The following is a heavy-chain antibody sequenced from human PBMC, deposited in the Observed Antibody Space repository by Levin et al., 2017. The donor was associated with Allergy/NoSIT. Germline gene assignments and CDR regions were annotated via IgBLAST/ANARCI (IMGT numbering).Heavy chain of an antibody. J-gene: IGHJ3*02. CDR1: GYTFTSYG. CDR2: ISAYNGNT. V-gene: IGHV1-18*01. Sequence: PGGSLRLSCKASGYTFTSYGISWVRQAPGQGLEWMGWISAYNGNTNYAQKLQGRVTMTTDTSTSTAYMELRSLRSDDTAVYYCARDTGTVDAFDIWGQGTMVTVSS. CDR3: ARDTGTVDAFDI. D-gene: IGHD1-7*01.